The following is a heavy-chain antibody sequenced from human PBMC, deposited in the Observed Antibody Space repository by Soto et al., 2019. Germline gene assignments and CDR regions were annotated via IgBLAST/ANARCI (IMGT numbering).Heavy chain of an antibody. D-gene: IGHD6-19*01. CDR2: INDSGDTA. CDR1: GFTFRRYA. V-gene: IGHV3-23*01. Sequence: PGGSLRLSCAASGFTFRRYAMSWVRQAPGKGLEWVSIINDSGDTAYYADSVKGRFTISRDSSKDTLSLQMSSLRVEHTALYYCAKVGSGWYGFDYWGRGTLVTVSS. CDR3: AKVGSGWYGFDY. J-gene: IGHJ4*02.